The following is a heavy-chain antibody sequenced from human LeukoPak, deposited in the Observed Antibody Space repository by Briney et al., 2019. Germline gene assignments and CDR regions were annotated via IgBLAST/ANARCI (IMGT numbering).Heavy chain of an antibody. Sequence: ASGKVSCKASGYTFTGYYMHWVRQAPGQGLEWMGWINPNSGGTNYAQKFQGRVTMTRDTSISTAYMELSRLRSDDTAVYYCARDVDTAGDFDYWGQGTLVTVSS. CDR1: GYTFTGYY. CDR2: INPNSGGT. J-gene: IGHJ4*02. V-gene: IGHV1-2*02. CDR3: ARDVDTAGDFDY. D-gene: IGHD5-18*01.